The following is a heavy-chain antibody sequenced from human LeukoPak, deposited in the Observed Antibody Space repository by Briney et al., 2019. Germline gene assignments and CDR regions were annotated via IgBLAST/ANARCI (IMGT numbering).Heavy chain of an antibody. J-gene: IGHJ4*02. Sequence: GGSLRLSCAASGFTFSNYWMSWVRQAPGKGLEWVANIKQDGSDKYYVDSVKGRFTISRDNAKISLYLQMNGLRAEDTAVYYCARVQGSSGPGIFDYWGQGTLVTVSS. CDR3: ARVQGSSGPGIFDY. CDR1: GFTFSNYW. CDR2: IKQDGSDK. D-gene: IGHD6-19*01. V-gene: IGHV3-7*01.